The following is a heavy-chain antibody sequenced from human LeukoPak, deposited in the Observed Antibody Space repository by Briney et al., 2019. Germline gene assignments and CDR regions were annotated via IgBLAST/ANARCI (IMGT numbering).Heavy chain of an antibody. V-gene: IGHV4-4*09. J-gene: IGHJ5*02. CDR3: ARVGYINYVWFDP. Sequence: PSETLSLTCTVSGGSISSYYWSWIRQPPGKGLEWIGYIYTSGSTNYNPSLKSRVTISVDTSKNQFSLKLSSVTAADTAVYYCARVGYINYVWFDPWGPGTLVTVSS. CDR2: IYTSGST. CDR1: GGSISSYY. D-gene: IGHD4-11*01.